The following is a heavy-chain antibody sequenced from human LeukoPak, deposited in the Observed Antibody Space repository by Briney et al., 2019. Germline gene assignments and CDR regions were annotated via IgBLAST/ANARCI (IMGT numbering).Heavy chain of an antibody. D-gene: IGHD2-2*01. Sequence: SETLSLTCTVSGYSISSGYYWGWIRQPPGKGLEWIGSIYRSGSTYYNPSLKSRVTISVDTSKNQFSLKLSSVTAADTAVYYCARDDGRGYCSSTSCYRVSMDVWGKGTTVTVSS. V-gene: IGHV4-38-2*02. J-gene: IGHJ6*04. CDR3: ARDDGRGYCSSTSCYRVSMDV. CDR1: GYSISSGYY. CDR2: IYRSGST.